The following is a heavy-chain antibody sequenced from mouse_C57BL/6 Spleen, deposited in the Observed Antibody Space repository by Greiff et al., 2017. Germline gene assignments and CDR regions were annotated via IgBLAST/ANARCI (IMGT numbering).Heavy chain of an antibody. Sequence: LQESGAELVKPGASVKISCKASGYAFSSYWMNWVKQRPGKGLEWIGQIYPGDGDTNYNGKFKGKATLTADKSSSTAYMQLSSRTSEDSAVYFCARLNYYGAWFAYWGQGTLVTVSA. CDR3: ARLNYYGAWFAY. D-gene: IGHD1-1*01. CDR2: IYPGDGDT. CDR1: GYAFSSYW. J-gene: IGHJ3*01. V-gene: IGHV1-80*01.